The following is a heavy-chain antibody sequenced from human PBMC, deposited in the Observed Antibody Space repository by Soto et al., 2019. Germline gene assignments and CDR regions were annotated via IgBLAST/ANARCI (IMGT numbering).Heavy chain of an antibody. CDR2: INPNSGGT. Sequence: ASLKVSCKASGYTFTGYYMHWVRQAPGQGLEWMGWINPNSGGTNYAQKFQGRATMTRDTSISTAYMELSRLRSDDTAVYYCARVQQLVRGGYYYYGMDVWGQGTTVTVSS. V-gene: IGHV1-2*02. CDR3: ARVQQLVRGGYYYYGMDV. D-gene: IGHD6-13*01. J-gene: IGHJ6*02. CDR1: GYTFTGYY.